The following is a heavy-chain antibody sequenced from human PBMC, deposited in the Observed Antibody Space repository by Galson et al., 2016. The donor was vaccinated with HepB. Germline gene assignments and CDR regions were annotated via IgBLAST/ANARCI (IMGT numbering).Heavy chain of an antibody. J-gene: IGHJ4*02. V-gene: IGHV3-30*04. CDR3: AKERTEWLQFGLLDY. D-gene: IGHD5-24*01. CDR2: ISFDGRNK. Sequence: SLRLSCAASRFSVSSYAMHWVRQAPGKGLEWVALISFDGRNKYYADSVKGRFTISRDTSKNTLYLQMNSRSAEDTAVYYCAKERTEWLQFGLLDYWGQGTLVTVSS. CDR1: RFSVSSYA.